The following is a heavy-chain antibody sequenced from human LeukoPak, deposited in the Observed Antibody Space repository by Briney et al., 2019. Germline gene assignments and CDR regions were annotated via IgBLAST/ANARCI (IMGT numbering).Heavy chain of an antibody. Sequence: GGSLRLSCAASGFTFSDYYMSWIRQAPGKGLEWVSYISSSSSYTNYADSVKGRSTISRDNAKNSLYLQMNSLRAEDTAVYYCARPYSSTYGMDVWGKGTTVTVSS. CDR2: ISSSSSYT. D-gene: IGHD6-13*01. CDR3: ARPYSSTYGMDV. V-gene: IGHV3-11*06. CDR1: GFTFSDYY. J-gene: IGHJ6*04.